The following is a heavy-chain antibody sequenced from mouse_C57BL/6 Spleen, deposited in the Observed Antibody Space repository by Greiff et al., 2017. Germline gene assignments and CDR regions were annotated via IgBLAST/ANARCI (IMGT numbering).Heavy chain of an antibody. V-gene: IGHV1-15*01. J-gene: IGHJ3*01. Sequence: VQLVESGAELVRPGASVTLSCKASGYTFTDYEMHWVKQTPVHGLEWIGAIDPETGGTAYNQKFKGKAILTADKSSSTAYMELRSLTSEDSAVYYCTRGIYDGYSWCAYWGQGTLVTVSA. CDR3: TRGIYDGYSWCAY. D-gene: IGHD2-3*01. CDR2: IDPETGGT. CDR1: GYTFTDYE.